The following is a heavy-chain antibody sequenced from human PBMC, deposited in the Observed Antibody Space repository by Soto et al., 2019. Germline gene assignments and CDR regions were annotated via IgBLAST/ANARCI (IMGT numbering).Heavy chain of an antibody. Sequence: QITLKESGPTLVRPTQTLTLTCTFSGFSFNTRTAGVGWIRQPPGKALEWLALIYWDDDKRHSPSQNTRLTISKDTSKNQVVLTLTNMDPVDTGTYYGARLQSGSYFDHWGQGSLVTVSS. J-gene: IGHJ4*02. V-gene: IGHV2-5*02. CDR2: IYWDDDK. D-gene: IGHD1-26*01. CDR1: GFSFNTRTAG. CDR3: ARLQSGSYFDH.